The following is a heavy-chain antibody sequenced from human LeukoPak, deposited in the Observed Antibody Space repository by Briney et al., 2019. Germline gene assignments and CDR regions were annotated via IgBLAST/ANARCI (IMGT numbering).Heavy chain of an antibody. CDR1: GGTFSSYA. CDR3: ARPLRYFDRSFDY. Sequence: ASVTVSCTTSGGTFSSYAINWVRQAPGQGLEWMGRIIPILDIANYAQKFQGRVTITADNSTSTAYMELSSLGPEDTAMYYCARPLRYFDRSFDYWGQGTLVTVSS. D-gene: IGHD3-9*01. J-gene: IGHJ4*02. CDR2: IIPILDIA. V-gene: IGHV1-69*04.